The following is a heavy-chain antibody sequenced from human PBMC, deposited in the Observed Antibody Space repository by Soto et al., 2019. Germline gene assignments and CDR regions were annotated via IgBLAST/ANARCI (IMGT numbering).Heavy chain of an antibody. V-gene: IGHV4-30-4*01. Sequence: SETLSLTCTVSGGSISSGDYYWSWIRQPPGKGPEWIGYIYYSGSTYYNPSLKSRVTISVDTSKNQFSLKLSSVTAADTAVYYCARDSMTTVTTYGYYGMDVWGQGTTVNVS. CDR2: IYYSGST. CDR3: ARDSMTTVTTYGYYGMDV. CDR1: GGSISSGDYY. D-gene: IGHD4-17*01. J-gene: IGHJ6*02.